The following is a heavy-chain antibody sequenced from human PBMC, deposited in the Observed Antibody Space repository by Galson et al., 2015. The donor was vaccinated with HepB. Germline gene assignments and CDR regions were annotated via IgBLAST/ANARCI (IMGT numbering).Heavy chain of an antibody. CDR3: ARLSARLDYSSGWYRMGAFDI. D-gene: IGHD6-19*01. V-gene: IGHV5-10-1*01. CDR1: GYSFTSYW. J-gene: IGHJ3*02. CDR2: IDPSDSYT. Sequence: QSGAEVKKPGESLKISCKGSGYSFTSYWISWVRQMPGKGLEWMGRIDPSDSYTNYSPSFQGHVTISADKSISTAYLQWSSLKASDTAMYYCARLSARLDYSSGWYRMGAFDIWGQGTMVTVSS.